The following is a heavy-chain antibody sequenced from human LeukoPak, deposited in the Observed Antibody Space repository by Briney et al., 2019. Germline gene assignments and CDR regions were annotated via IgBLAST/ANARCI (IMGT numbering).Heavy chain of an antibody. D-gene: IGHD4-17*01. V-gene: IGHV4-61*02. CDR1: GGSISSGSYY. Sequence: SQTLSLTCTVSGGSISSGSYYWSWIRQPAGKELEWIGRIYTSGSTNYNPSLKSRVTISVDTSKNQFSLKLSSVTAADTAVYYCARDSTTTVTIFDYWGQGTLATVSS. CDR2: IYTSGST. J-gene: IGHJ4*02. CDR3: ARDSTTTVTIFDY.